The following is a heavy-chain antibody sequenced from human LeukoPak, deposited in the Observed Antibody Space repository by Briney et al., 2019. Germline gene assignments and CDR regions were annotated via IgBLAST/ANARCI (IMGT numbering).Heavy chain of an antibody. J-gene: IGHJ5*02. CDR3: ARDGHYYDSSGPP. CDR2: IYHSGST. V-gene: IGHV4-38-2*02. D-gene: IGHD3-22*01. CDR1: GYYIGSGYY. Sequence: KSSETLSLTCTVSGYYIGSGYYWGWIRQPPGKGLEWIGSIYHSGSTYYNPSLKSRVTISVDTSKNQFSLKLSSVTAADTAVYYCARDGHYYDSSGPPWGQGTLVTVSS.